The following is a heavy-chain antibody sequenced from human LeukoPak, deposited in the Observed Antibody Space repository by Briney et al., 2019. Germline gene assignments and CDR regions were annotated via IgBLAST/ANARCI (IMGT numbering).Heavy chain of an antibody. CDR1: GYSISSGYY. CDR3: ARGGRVVVAANFDY. CDR2: IYHSGST. Sequence: KPSETLSLTCTVSGYSISSGYYWGWIRQPPGKGLEWIGSIYHSGSTYYNPSLKSRVTISVDTSKNQSSLKLSSVTAADTAVYYCARGGRVVVAANFDYWGQGTLVTVSS. D-gene: IGHD2-15*01. J-gene: IGHJ4*02. V-gene: IGHV4-38-2*02.